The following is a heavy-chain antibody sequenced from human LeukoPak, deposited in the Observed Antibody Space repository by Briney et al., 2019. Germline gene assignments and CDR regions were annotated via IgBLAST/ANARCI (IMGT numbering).Heavy chain of an antibody. CDR1: GGSFSCYY. V-gene: IGHV4-34*01. J-gene: IGHJ6*02. D-gene: IGHD6-13*01. CDR3: TRGPDVYSSSWYGGGMDV. CDR2: ITHRGRT. Sequence: SETLSLTCAVYGGSFSCYYWSWIRQPPGKGQEWIAEITHRGRTNYCRSLHSRVSISLDTYKNQYSLKLSSVTPAYTAVYYCTRGPDVYSSSWYGGGMDVWGQGTTVTVSS.